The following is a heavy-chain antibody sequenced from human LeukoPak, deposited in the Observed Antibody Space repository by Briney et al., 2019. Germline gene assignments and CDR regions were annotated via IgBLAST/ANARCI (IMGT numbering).Heavy chain of an antibody. J-gene: IGHJ4*02. D-gene: IGHD3-10*01. Sequence: GGSLRLSCAAPVFYFCSYWMSWVRQAPGKGLEWVANIKQDGSEKYYVDSVKGRFTISRDNTKNSLYLQMNSLRAEDTAVYYCARFWYGSVSYRVSDNWGQGTLVTVSS. CDR1: VFYFCSYW. CDR3: ARFWYGSVSYRVSDN. CDR2: IKQDGSEK. V-gene: IGHV3-7*04.